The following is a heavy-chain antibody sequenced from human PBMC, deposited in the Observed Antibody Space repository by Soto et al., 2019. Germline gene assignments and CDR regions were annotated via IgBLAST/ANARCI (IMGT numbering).Heavy chain of an antibody. J-gene: IGHJ5*02. CDR1: NGSISSAIYY. CDR3: AGRSSLASVQVYFGEISNYNWFDP. CDR2: IYHSGST. Sequence: QLQLQESGPGLVKPSETLSLTCTVSNGSISSAIYYWGWIRQPPGKGLEWIGSIYHSGSTYYNPSLQGRVPISVDTSKNQFSLNLSSVTAADTAVYFCAGRSSLASVQVYFGEISNYNWFDPWGQGTLVTVSS. V-gene: IGHV4-39*01. D-gene: IGHD3-10*01.